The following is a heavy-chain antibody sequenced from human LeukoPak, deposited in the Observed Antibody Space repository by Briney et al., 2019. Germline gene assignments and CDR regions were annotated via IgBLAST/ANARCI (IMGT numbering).Heavy chain of an antibody. CDR3: AKGISGSYSLDY. D-gene: IGHD1-26*01. Sequence: GGSLRLSCAASGFTFDDYAMHWVRQAPGKGLEWVSLISGDGGSTYYADSVKGRFTTSRDNSKSSLYLQMNSLRTEETALYYCAKGISGSYSLDYWGQGNLVTVSS. J-gene: IGHJ4*02. V-gene: IGHV3-43*02. CDR1: GFTFDDYA. CDR2: ISGDGGST.